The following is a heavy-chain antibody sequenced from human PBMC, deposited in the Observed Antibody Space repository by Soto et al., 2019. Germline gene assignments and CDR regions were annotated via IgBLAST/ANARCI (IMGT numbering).Heavy chain of an antibody. D-gene: IGHD1-1*01. CDR1: GGSIIIGGYY. CDR2: IYYSGNA. V-gene: IGHV4-31*03. J-gene: IGHJ4*02. CDR3: ARVRSGTDFDF. Sequence: PSETLSLTCTVSGGSIIIGGYYWSWIRQHPGRGLEWIGFIYYSGNAFYNPSLQSRVSISVDTSQSLFSLKLSSVTAADTAVYYCARVRSGTDFDFWGQGTLVTVSS.